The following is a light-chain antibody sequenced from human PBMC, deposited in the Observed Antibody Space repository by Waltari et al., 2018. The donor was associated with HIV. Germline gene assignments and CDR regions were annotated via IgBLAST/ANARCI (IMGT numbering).Light chain of an antibody. V-gene: IGKV1-NL1*01. CDR3: HQYFSDPLT. CDR2: GGY. Sequence: DIQMTQLPSSLSASVGDRVTITCRATQDIGNSVSWFQQRPGKVPKLLVYGGYIRHRGVASRFTGSGSGTEYTLTISSLQPEDFATYYCHQYFSDPLTFGGGTKVEI. CDR1: QDIGNS. J-gene: IGKJ4*01.